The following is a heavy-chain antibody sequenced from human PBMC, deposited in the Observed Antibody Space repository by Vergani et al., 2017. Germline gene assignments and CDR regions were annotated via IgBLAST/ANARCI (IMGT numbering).Heavy chain of an antibody. CDR3: ARGLPYYDGSGSYGC. CDR1: GYTFTGYY. CDR2: INPDSGGT. V-gene: IGHV1-2*02. Sequence: QVQLVQSGAEVKKPGASVKVSCKASGYTFTGYYMHWVRQAPGQGLEWMGWINPDSGGTNYAQKFQGRVTMTRDTSISTAYMELSRLRSDDTAVYYCARGLPYYDGSGSYGCWGEGSLVTVSS. J-gene: IGHJ4*02. D-gene: IGHD3-10*01.